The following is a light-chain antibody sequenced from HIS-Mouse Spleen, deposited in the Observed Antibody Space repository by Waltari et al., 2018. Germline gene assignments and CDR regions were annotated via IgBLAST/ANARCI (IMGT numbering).Light chain of an antibody. CDR2: EGS. CDR3: CSYAGSSTVV. V-gene: IGLV2-23*01. Sequence: SALTQPASVSGSPGQSITTSCTGTSSDVGSYNLVSRYQQHPGKATKLMIYEGSKRPSGVSNRFSGSKSGNTASLTISGLQAEDEADYYCCSYAGSSTVVFGGGTKLTVL. J-gene: IGLJ2*01. CDR1: SSDVGSYNL.